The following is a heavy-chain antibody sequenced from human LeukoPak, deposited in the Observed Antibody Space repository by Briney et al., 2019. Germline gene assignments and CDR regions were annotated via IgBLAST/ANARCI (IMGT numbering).Heavy chain of an antibody. J-gene: IGHJ4*02. CDR1: RYSFTGYY. Sequence: ASVKVSCKPSRYSFTGYYMHWMRQAPGQGLEWMGWINLNSGDTNYAEKFQGRVTMTRDTSISTAYVELSRLRYDDTAVYYCASWAGGNAPVASFDYWGQGTLVTVSS. V-gene: IGHV1-2*02. CDR2: INLNSGDT. CDR3: ASWAGGNAPVASFDY. D-gene: IGHD1-14*01.